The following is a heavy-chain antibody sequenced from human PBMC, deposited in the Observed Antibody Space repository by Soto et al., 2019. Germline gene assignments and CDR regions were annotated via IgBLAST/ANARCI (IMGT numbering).Heavy chain of an antibody. D-gene: IGHD4-17*01. CDR3: ASDLLDDYGGKGLAY. V-gene: IGHV4-31*03. CDR1: GGSLSSGGYY. Sequence: QVQLQESGPGLVKPSQTLSLTCTVSGGSLSSGGYYWTWIRQHPGKGLEWIGYIYNSGSTYYNPSLKSRVTLSVDASKNQFSLKLSSVTAADTAVYYCASDLLDDYGGKGLAYWGQGTLVTVSS. CDR2: IYNSGST. J-gene: IGHJ4*02.